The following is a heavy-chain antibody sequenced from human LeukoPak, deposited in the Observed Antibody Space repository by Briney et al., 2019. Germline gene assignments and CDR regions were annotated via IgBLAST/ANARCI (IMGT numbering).Heavy chain of an antibody. Sequence: KASQTLSLTCAISGDSVSNNRAAWDWIRQSPSRGLEWLGRTYYRSKWYNDYAVSVKSRIIINPDTSKNQFSLQLNSVTPEDTAVYYCAREGTVGTLYWGQGTLVTVSS. D-gene: IGHD4-23*01. CDR3: AREGTVGTLY. CDR1: GDSVSNNRAA. V-gene: IGHV6-1*01. CDR2: TYYRSKWYN. J-gene: IGHJ4*02.